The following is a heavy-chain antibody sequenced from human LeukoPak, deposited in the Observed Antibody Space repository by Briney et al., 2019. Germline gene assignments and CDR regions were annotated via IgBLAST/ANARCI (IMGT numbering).Heavy chain of an antibody. D-gene: IGHD4-17*01. J-gene: IGHJ5*02. Sequence: SETLSLTCTVSGGSISSYYWSWIRQPPGKGLEWIGYIYYSGSTNYNPSLKSRVTISVDTSKNQFSLKLSSVTAADTAVYYCARHLRTTVTTFWFDPWGQGALVTVSS. CDR2: IYYSGST. CDR3: ARHLRTTVTTFWFDP. CDR1: GGSISSYY. V-gene: IGHV4-59*08.